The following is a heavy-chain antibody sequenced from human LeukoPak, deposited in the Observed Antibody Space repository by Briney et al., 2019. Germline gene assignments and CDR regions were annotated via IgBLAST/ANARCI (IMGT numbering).Heavy chain of an antibody. CDR2: ISYDGSNK. J-gene: IGHJ4*02. CDR3: ARVPPYCSSTSCHFDY. CDR1: GFTFSSYG. V-gene: IGHV3-30*19. D-gene: IGHD2-2*01. Sequence: GGSLRLSCAASGFTFSSYGMHWVRQAPGKGLEWVAVISYDGSNKYYADSVKGRFTISRDNSKNTLYLQMNSLRAEDTAVYYCARVPPYCSSTSCHFDYWGQGTLVTVSS.